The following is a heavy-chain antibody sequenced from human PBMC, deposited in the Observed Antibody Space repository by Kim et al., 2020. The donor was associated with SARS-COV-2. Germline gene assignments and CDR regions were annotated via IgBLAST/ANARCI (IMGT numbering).Heavy chain of an antibody. D-gene: IGHD6-19*01. CDR2: IYYSGST. Sequence: SETLSLPCTVSGGSISSSSYYWGWIRQPPGKGLEWIGSIYYSGSTYYNPSLKSRVTISVDTSKNQFSLKLSSVTAADTAVYYCASSGATYSSGWYRVDPTRLNWFDPWGQGTLVTVSS. J-gene: IGHJ5*02. CDR3: ASSGATYSSGWYRVDPTRLNWFDP. V-gene: IGHV4-39*01. CDR1: GGSISSSSYY.